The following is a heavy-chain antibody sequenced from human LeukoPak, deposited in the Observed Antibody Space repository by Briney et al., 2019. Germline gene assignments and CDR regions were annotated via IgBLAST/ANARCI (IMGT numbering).Heavy chain of an antibody. V-gene: IGHV3-7*04. CDR3: ARVALKRRSRITIFGVVRRHMDV. CDR2: IKQDGSEK. CDR1: GFTFSSYW. J-gene: IGHJ6*03. D-gene: IGHD3-3*01. Sequence: GGSLRLSCAASGFTFSSYWMSWVRQAPGKGLEWVANIKQDGSEKYYVDSVKGRFTISRDNAKNSLYLQMNSLRAEDTAVYYCARVALKRRSRITIFGVVRRHMDVWGKGTTVTVSS.